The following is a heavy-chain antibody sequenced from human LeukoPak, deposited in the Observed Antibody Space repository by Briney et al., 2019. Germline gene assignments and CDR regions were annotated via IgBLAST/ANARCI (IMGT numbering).Heavy chain of an antibody. CDR1: GFTFSSNW. J-gene: IGHJ4*02. V-gene: IGHV3-74*01. CDR3: VRDLGGRSGH. Sequence: GGSLRLSCAASGFTFSSNWMHWVRQAPGKGLVWVSRSNEDGSTTNYADSVKGRFTISRDNAKNALYLQMNSLTAEDTAVYYCVRDLGGRSGHWGQGTLVTVSS. CDR2: SNEDGSTT. D-gene: IGHD1-26*01.